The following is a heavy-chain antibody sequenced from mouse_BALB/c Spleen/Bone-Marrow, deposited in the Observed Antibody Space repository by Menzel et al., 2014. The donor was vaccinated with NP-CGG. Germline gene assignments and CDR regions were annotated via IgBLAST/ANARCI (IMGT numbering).Heavy chain of an antibody. CDR3: ARAGHYYAMDY. CDR1: GFTFTDYY. J-gene: IGHJ4*01. V-gene: IGHV7-3*02. CDR2: IRNKPNGYTT. Sequence: EVKLVESGGGLVQPGGSLRLSCATSGFTFTDYYMSWVRQPPGKALEWLGFIRNKPNGYTTEYSASVKGRFTTSRDNSQSILYLQMNTLRAEDSATYYCARAGHYYAMDYWGQGTSVTVSS.